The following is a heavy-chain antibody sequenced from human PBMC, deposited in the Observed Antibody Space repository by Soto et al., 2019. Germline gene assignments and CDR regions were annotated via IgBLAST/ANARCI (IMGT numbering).Heavy chain of an antibody. Sequence: SVKVSCKASGGTFSSYAISWVRQAPGQGLEWMGGIIPIFGTANYAQKFQGRVTITADESTSTAYMELSSLRSEDTAVYYCARVGFPFDFWSGYWFDYWAREPWSPSPQ. D-gene: IGHD3-3*01. CDR1: GGTFSSYA. V-gene: IGHV1-69*13. J-gene: IGHJ4*02. CDR3: ARVGFPFDFWSGYWFDY. CDR2: IIPIFGTA.